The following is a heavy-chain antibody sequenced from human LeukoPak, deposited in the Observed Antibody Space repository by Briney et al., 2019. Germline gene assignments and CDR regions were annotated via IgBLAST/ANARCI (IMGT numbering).Heavy chain of an antibody. CDR3: ARGVEPLAANTLAY. Sequence: GGSLRLSCAASGFTVITNDMTWVRKAPGKGIEWVSVLYSDGNTKYADSVQGRFTISRDNSKNTLYLEMNSLSPDDTAVYYCARGVEPLAANTLAYWGQGTLVTVSS. CDR1: GFTVITND. J-gene: IGHJ4*02. V-gene: IGHV3-53*01. CDR2: LYSDGNT. D-gene: IGHD1-14*01.